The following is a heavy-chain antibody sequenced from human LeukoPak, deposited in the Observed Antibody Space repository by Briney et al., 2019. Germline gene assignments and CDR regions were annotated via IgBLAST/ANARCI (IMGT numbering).Heavy chain of an antibody. V-gene: IGHV4-59*12. D-gene: IGHD3-10*01. CDR3: ARTIRTMVRGVIINYFDY. CDR2: IYHSGST. Sequence: PSETLSLTCTVSGGSLSSYYWSWIRQPPGKGLEWIGYIYHSGSTYYNPSLKSRVTISVDRSKNQFSLKLSSVTAADTAVYYCARTIRTMVRGVIINYFDYWGQGTLVTVSS. CDR1: GGSLSSYY. J-gene: IGHJ4*02.